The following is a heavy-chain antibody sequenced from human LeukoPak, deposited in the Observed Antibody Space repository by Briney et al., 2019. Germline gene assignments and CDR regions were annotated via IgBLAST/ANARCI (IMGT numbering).Heavy chain of an antibody. D-gene: IGHD1-26*01. J-gene: IGHJ3*02. V-gene: IGHV1-69*05. CDR2: ITPIFGTA. CDR3: ASGGGSYYEAFDI. CDR1: GGTFSSYA. Sequence: GASVKVSCKASGGTFSSYAISWVRQAPGQGLEWMGGITPIFGTANYAQKFQGRVTITTDESTSTAYMELSSLRSEDTAVYYCASGGGSYYEAFDIWGQGTMVTVSS.